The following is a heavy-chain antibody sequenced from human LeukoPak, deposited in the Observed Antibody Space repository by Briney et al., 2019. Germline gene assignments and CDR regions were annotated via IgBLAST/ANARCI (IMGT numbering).Heavy chain of an antibody. D-gene: IGHD6-6*01. V-gene: IGHV3-48*03. J-gene: IGHJ4*02. CDR1: GFSFSSCE. Sequence: PGGSLRLSCAASGFSFSSCEMNWVRQAPGKGLEWVSYISSSGSIMYSADSVKGRFTISRDNAKNSLYLQMNSLRAEDTAIYYCSGQYSSSSVVDYWGQGTLVTVSS. CDR2: ISSSGSIM. CDR3: SGQYSSSSVVDY.